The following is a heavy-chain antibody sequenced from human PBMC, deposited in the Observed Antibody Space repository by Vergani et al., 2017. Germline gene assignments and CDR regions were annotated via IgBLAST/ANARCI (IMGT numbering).Heavy chain of an antibody. CDR1: GFTFSSYG. J-gene: IGHJ2*01. V-gene: IGHV3-33*08. CDR2: IWYDGSNK. CDR3: ARAKDYYDSSGYLVDWYFDL. D-gene: IGHD3-22*01. Sequence: VQLVESGGGLVQPGGSLRLSCAASGFTFSSYGMHWVRQAPGKGLEWVAVIWYDGSNKYYADSVKGRFTISRDNSKNTLYLQMNSLRAEDTAVYYCARAKDYYDSSGYLVDWYFDLWGRGTLVTVSS.